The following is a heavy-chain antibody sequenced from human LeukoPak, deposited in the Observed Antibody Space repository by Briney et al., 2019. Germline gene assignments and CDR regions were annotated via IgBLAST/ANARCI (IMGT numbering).Heavy chain of an antibody. D-gene: IGHD5-12*01. CDR2: MYYSGST. Sequence: TSETLSLTCTVSGGSIRSSYWSWIRQPPGKGLEWTGYMYYSGSTKYNPSLKSRVTMSVDTSQNQFSLKLSSVTAADMAVYHCARVSVSGYGYYYFDYWGQGTLVTVSS. CDR3: ARVSVSGYGYYYFDY. J-gene: IGHJ4*02. V-gene: IGHV4-59*01. CDR1: GGSIRSSY.